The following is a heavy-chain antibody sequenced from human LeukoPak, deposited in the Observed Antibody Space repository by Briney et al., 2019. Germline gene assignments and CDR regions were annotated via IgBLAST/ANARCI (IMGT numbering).Heavy chain of an antibody. CDR3: ARVREDAIQTNFFDY. CDR1: GYTFTSYY. CDR2: INPSGGST. V-gene: IGHV1-46*01. Sequence: GASVKVSCKASGYTFTSYYMHWVQQAPGQGLEWMGIINPSGGSTSYAQKFQGRVTMTRDTSTNAVYMELSSLRSEDTAVYYCARVREDAIQTNFFDYWGQGTLVTVSS. D-gene: IGHD1/OR15-1a*01. J-gene: IGHJ4*02.